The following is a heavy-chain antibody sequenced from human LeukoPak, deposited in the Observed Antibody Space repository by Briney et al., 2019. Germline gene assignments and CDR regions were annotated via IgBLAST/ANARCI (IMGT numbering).Heavy chain of an antibody. Sequence: ASETLSLTCTVPGGSISSGDYYWSWIRQPPGKGLEWIGYIYYSGSTYYNPSLKSRVTISVDTSKNQFSLKLSSVTAADTAVYYCARQISDPMRRGTNYYFDYWGQGTLVTVSS. D-gene: IGHD1/OR15-1a*01. J-gene: IGHJ4*02. CDR3: ARQISDPMRRGTNYYFDY. CDR1: GGSISSGDYY. V-gene: IGHV4-30-4*08. CDR2: IYYSGST.